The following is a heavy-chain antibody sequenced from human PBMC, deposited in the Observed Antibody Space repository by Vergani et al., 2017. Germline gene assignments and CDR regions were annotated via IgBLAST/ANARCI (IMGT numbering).Heavy chain of an antibody. V-gene: IGHV3-30*18. D-gene: IGHD2-2*01. Sequence: QVQLVESGGGVVQPGRSLRLSCAASGFTFSSYGMHWVRQAPGKGLEWVAVISYDGSNKYYADSVKGRFTISRDNSKNTLYLQMNSLRAEDTAVYYCAKERLPDQLLCIWFDPWGQGTLVTVSS. CDR3: AKERLPDQLLCIWFDP. CDR1: GFTFSSYG. CDR2: ISYDGSNK. J-gene: IGHJ5*02.